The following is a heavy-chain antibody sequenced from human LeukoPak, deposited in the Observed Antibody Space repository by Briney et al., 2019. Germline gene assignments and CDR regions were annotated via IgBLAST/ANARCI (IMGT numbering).Heavy chain of an antibody. J-gene: IGHJ4*02. CDR2: INHSGST. CDR3: ASIGGYKPCFDY. V-gene: IGHV4-34*01. CDR1: GGSFSGYY. Sequence: SETLSLTCAVYGGSFSGYYWSWIRQPPGKGLEWIGEINHSGSTNYNPSLKSRVTISVDTSKNQFSLKLSSVAAADTAVYYCASIGGYKPCFDYWGQGTLVTVSS. D-gene: IGHD5-24*01.